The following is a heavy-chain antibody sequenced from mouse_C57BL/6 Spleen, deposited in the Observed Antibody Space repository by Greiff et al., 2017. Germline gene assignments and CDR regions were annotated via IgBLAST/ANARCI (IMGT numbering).Heavy chain of an antibody. V-gene: IGHV2-3*01. CDR2: IWGDGST. CDR3: AKGGNLWFAY. J-gene: IGHJ3*01. CDR1: VFPLTSYG. Sequence: QVQLKESGPGLFSPSTRLSHTFPVSVFPLTSYGVSWVRQPPGKGLEWLGVIWGDGSTNYHSALISRLSISKDNSKSQVFLKLNSLQTDDTATYYCAKGGNLWFAYWGQGTLVTVSA. D-gene: IGHD2-1*01.